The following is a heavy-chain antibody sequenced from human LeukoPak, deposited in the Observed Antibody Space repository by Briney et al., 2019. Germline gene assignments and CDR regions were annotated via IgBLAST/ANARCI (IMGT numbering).Heavy chain of an antibody. CDR3: ARGIAAAYYAFDI. CDR2: IYSGGTT. D-gene: IGHD6-13*01. Sequence: GGSLRLSCAASGFTVSSNYINWVRQAPGRGLEWVSVIYSGGTTYYADSVKGRFTISRDNSKNTLYFQMNSLRVEDTAVCYCARGIAAAYYAFDIWGQGTMLTVSS. CDR1: GFTVSSNY. V-gene: IGHV3-53*01. J-gene: IGHJ3*02.